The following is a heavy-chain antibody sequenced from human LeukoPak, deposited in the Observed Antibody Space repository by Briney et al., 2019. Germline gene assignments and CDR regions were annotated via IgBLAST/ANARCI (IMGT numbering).Heavy chain of an antibody. J-gene: IGHJ4*02. D-gene: IGHD1-26*01. Sequence: GGSLRLSCAASGFAFSDYYISWIRQAPGKGLEWLSCISGSGHYTNYADSVKGRFTISRDNAKNSLYLQMNSLRAEDTAVYYCARTSGELTTDFWGQGTLVTVSS. CDR3: ARTSGELTTDF. CDR2: ISGSGHYT. V-gene: IGHV3-11*06. CDR1: GFAFSDYY.